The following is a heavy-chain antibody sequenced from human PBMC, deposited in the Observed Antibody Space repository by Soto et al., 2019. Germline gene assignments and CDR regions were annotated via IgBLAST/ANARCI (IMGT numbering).Heavy chain of an antibody. CDR3: AEDEFEWEQYGMDV. D-gene: IGHD1-26*01. V-gene: IGHV1-58*01. CDR1: A. J-gene: IGHJ6*02. CDR2: NLLGSGKT. Sequence: AVVAVRLARGQRLDWIGWNLLGSGKTNYAKKFQESVTITRDMYTTTAYMPLSSLRPEDTAVYYCAEDEFEWEQYGMDVWGQGTTVTVSS.